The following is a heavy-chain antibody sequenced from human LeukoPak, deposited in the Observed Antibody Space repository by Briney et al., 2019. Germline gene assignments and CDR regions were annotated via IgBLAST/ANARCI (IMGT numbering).Heavy chain of an antibody. D-gene: IGHD3-3*01. V-gene: IGHV1-69*05. Sequence: SVKVSCKASGCTFSSYAISWVRQAPGQGLEWMGGIIPIFGTANYAQKFQGRVTITTDESTSTAYMELSSLRSEDTAVYYCARDLGDFWSGYYIGYWGQGTLVTLSS. CDR2: IIPIFGTA. CDR1: GCTFSSYA. J-gene: IGHJ4*02. CDR3: ARDLGDFWSGYYIGY.